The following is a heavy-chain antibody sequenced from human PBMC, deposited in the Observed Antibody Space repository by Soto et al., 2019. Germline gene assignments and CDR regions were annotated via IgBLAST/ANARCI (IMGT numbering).Heavy chain of an antibody. J-gene: IGHJ5*02. CDR3: ARDPDGSGSLFDP. Sequence: LTCAVYGGSFSGYYWSWIRQPPGKGLEWIGEINHSGSTNYNPSLKSRVTISVDTSKNQFSLKLSSVTAADTAVYYCARDPDGSGSLFDPWGQGTLVTVSS. CDR1: GGSFSGYY. D-gene: IGHD3-10*01. CDR2: INHSGST. V-gene: IGHV4-34*01.